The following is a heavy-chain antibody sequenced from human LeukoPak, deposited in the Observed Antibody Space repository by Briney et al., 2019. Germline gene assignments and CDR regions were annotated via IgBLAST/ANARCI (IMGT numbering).Heavy chain of an antibody. V-gene: IGHV4-34*01. J-gene: IGHJ4*02. CDR1: GGSFSGYY. CDR2: INHSGST. D-gene: IGHD3-16*01. Sequence: SETLSLTCAVYGGSFSGYYWSWIRQPPGKGLEWIGEINHSGSTNYNPSLKSRVTISVDTSKNQFSLKLSSVTAADTAVYYCARVVARVRLGDYWGQGTLATVSS. CDR3: ARVVARVRLGDY.